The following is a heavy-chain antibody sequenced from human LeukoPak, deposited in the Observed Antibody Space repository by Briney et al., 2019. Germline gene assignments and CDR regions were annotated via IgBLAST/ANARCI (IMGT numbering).Heavy chain of an antibody. CDR2: VSYDGNLQ. CDR1: EFTFGDFA. V-gene: IGHV3-30*04. D-gene: IGHD4-17*01. CDR3: VKVYPTVTTSSVLGS. J-gene: IGHJ4*02. Sequence: PGGSLRLSCTASEFTFGDFAISWVRQAPGKGLEWVAAVSYDGNLQHYADAVKGRFTVSRDNSKNTVFLQINSLRTDDSAVYWCVKVYPTVTTSSVLGSWGQGTLVTVSS.